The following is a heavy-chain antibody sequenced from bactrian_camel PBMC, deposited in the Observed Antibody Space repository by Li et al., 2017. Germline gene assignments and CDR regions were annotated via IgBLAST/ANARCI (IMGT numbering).Heavy chain of an antibody. CDR1: GFAIRNYY. CDR3: ARGRGDWDEYDY. V-gene: IGHV3S40*01. D-gene: IGHD2*01. CDR2: INSGGGST. Sequence: DVQLVESGGGLVQPGGSLVLSCATSGFAIRNYYMSWVRQAPGKGLEWVSAINSGGGSTYYADSVKGRFTISRDNAKNTLYLQLNGLKTEDTARYYCARGRGDWDEYDYWGQGTQVTVS. J-gene: IGHJ4*01.